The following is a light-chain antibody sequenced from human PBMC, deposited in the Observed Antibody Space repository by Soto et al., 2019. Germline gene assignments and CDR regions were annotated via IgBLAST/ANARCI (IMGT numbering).Light chain of an antibody. CDR3: SSYTSSSTLVV. J-gene: IGLJ2*01. Sequence: QSALTQPASVSGSPGQSITISCTGTSSDVGGYNYVSWYQQHPGKAPKLMIFEVSNRPSGVSNRFSGSMYGNTASLTISRLQDEDEADYYCSSYTSSSTLVVFGGGTKLTVL. CDR2: EVS. CDR1: SSDVGGYNY. V-gene: IGLV2-14*01.